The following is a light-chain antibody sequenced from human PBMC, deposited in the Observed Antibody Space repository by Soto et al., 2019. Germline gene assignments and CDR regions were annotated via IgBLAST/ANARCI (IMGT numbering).Light chain of an antibody. CDR3: QQYNSYRT. CDR1: QSISTW. J-gene: IGKJ1*01. Sequence: DIQMNQSPSTLSASVGDRFSTTCPASQSISTWLAWYQQKPGKAPKLLIYKASSLESGVPSRLSGSGSGTEFTLTISSLQPDDFATDYCQQYNSYRTFGQGTKVDIK. V-gene: IGKV1-5*03. CDR2: KAS.